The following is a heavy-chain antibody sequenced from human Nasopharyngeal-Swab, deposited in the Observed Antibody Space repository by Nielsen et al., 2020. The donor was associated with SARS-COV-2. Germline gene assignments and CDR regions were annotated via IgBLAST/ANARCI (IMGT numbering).Heavy chain of an antibody. CDR3: ARATLVGVSTPRIYYYYMDV. D-gene: IGHD3-22*01. V-gene: IGHV4-59*13. Sequence: PGKGLEWIGYIYDSENTKYNPSLKSRLTLSVDAPKNQISLNLRSVTTADTAVYFCARATLVGVSTPRIYYYYMDVWGKGTTVTVSS. J-gene: IGHJ6*03. CDR2: IYDSENT.